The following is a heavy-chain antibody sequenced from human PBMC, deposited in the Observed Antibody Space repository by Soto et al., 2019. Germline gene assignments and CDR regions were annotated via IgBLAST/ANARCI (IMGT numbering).Heavy chain of an antibody. V-gene: IGHV1-18*01. CDR2: ISAYNGNT. J-gene: IGHJ4*02. CDR1: GYTFTSYG. D-gene: IGHD1-26*01. Sequence: ASVKVSCTASGYTFTSYGISWVRQAPGQGLEWMGWISAYNGNTNHAQKLQGRVTMTTDTSTSTAYMELRSLRSDDTAVYYCARDRRIVGATTVLGDHPDYWGQGTLVTVSS. CDR3: ARDRRIVGATTVLGDHPDY.